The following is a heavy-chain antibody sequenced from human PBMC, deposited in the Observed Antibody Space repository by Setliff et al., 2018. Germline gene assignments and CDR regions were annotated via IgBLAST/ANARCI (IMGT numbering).Heavy chain of an antibody. V-gene: IGHV1-18*01. CDR1: GYTFRNYA. CDR2: ISVYNGDT. Sequence: ASVKVSCKASGYTFRNYAFALVRQAPGQGLEWVGWISVYNGDTNYAQKFQGRVTLTTDTSTRTAYMELKSLTSDDSAFSYCARAPSVELVTIRTNSWFTYWGQGTLVTVSS. J-gene: IGHJ4*02. D-gene: IGHD5-18*01. CDR3: ARAPSVELVTIRTNSWFTY.